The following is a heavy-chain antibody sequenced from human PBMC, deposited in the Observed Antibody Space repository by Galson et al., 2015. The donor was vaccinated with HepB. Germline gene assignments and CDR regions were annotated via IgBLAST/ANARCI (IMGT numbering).Heavy chain of an antibody. CDR1: GFTFSNAW. CDR2: IESKTDGGTT. J-gene: IGHJ4*02. CDR3: TTDLIQIDY. V-gene: IGHV3-15*04. D-gene: IGHD2-8*01. Sequence: SLRLSCAASGFTFSNAWMTWVRQAPGKGLEWVGRIESKTDGGTTDYAAPVKGRFTISRDDSKNTLYLEMNSLKTEDTAVYYCTTDLIQIDYWGQGTLVTVSS.